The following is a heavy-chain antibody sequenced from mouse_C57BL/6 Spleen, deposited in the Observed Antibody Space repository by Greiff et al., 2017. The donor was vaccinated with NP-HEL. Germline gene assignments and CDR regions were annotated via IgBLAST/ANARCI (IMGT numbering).Heavy chain of an antibody. D-gene: IGHD4-1*01. Sequence: VQLQQSGPELVKPGASVKISCKASGYSFTSYYIHWVKQRPGQGLEWIGWIYPGSGNTKYNEKFKGKATLTADTSSSTAYMQLSSLTSEDSAVYYCARSDGTRGAWFAYWGQGTLVTVSA. CDR3: ARSDGTRGAWFAY. CDR1: GYSFTSYY. J-gene: IGHJ3*01. CDR2: IYPGSGNT. V-gene: IGHV1-66*01.